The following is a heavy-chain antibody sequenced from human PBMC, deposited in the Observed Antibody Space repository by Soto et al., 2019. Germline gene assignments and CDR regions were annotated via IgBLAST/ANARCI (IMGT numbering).Heavy chain of an antibody. V-gene: IGHV1-18*01. CDR3: ARGRYGDY. Sequence: QVHLVQSGAEVKKPGASVKVSCKGSGYGFTTYGITWVRQAPGQGLEWMAWISAHNGNTNYAQKLQGRVTVTRDTSTSTAYMERRSLRSGDTAVYSCARGRYGDYWGQRALVTVSS. CDR2: ISAHNGNT. CDR1: GYGFTTYG. J-gene: IGHJ4*02. D-gene: IGHD1-1*01.